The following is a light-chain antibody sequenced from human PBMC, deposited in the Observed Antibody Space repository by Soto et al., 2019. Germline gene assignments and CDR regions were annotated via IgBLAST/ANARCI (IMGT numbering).Light chain of an antibody. V-gene: IGLV1-40*01. CDR3: QSYEGSRTVM. J-gene: IGLJ7*01. Sequence: QSVLTQPPSVSGAPGQRVTMSCAGSSSNIGAGFDVQWYQLLPGTAPKLLIYDNNKRPSGVPDRFSGSKSGTSASLAISGLQTEDEGDYYCQSYEGSRTVMFGGGTQLTVL. CDR1: SSNIGAGFD. CDR2: DNN.